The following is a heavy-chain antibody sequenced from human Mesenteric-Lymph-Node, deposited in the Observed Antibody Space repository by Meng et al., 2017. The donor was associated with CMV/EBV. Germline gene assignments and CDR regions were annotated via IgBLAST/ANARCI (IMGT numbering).Heavy chain of an antibody. V-gene: IGHV3-11*01. Sequence: ASGFTFRDYYMTWIRQAPGKGLEWVSYIGSSGNTLYYADSVKGRFTISRDNSKNTLYLQMNSLRAEDTAVYYCARVSNDFLYGMDVWGQGTTVTVSS. J-gene: IGHJ6*02. CDR1: GFTFRDYY. CDR3: ARVSNDFLYGMDV. D-gene: IGHD3-3*01. CDR2: IGSSGNTL.